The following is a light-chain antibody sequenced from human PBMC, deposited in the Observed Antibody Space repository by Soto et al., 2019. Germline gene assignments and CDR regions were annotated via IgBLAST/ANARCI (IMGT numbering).Light chain of an antibody. V-gene: IGKV3D-20*02. J-gene: IGKJ5*01. CDR3: QQRSNWPPIT. CDR2: GAS. Sequence: EIVLTHSLATLSLSPGARATLPCRASQSVSNNYLAWYQQKPGQAPRLLIYGASTRATGIPDRFSSSGSGTDFTLTISSLEPEDFAVYYCQQRSNWPPITFGQGTRLEI. CDR1: QSVSNNY.